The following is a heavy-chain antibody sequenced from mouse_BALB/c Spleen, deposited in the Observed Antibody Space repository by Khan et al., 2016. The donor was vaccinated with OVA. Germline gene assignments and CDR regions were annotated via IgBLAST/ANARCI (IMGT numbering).Heavy chain of an antibody. V-gene: IGHV1S136*01. CDR1: GYTFTNYV. D-gene: IGHD4-1*01. CDR2: INPDNAGT. Sequence: EVQLQASGPELVEPGASVKMSCKASGYTFTNYVIHWVKQKPGQGLEWIGYINPDNAGTRYNEKFKDKATLTSDSSSTSAYMELFSLTSEDSAVYCCAREASSWDFSFPYWGQGTLVTVSA. CDR3: AREASSWDFSFPY. J-gene: IGHJ3*01.